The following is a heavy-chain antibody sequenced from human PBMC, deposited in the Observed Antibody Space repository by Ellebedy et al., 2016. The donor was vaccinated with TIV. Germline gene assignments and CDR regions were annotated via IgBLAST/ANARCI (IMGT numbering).Heavy chain of an antibody. CDR3: AKDSGKYGWNSEY. CDR1: GFTFDNFA. V-gene: IGHV3-23*01. D-gene: IGHD3-10*01. CDR2: ITGSGDRT. Sequence: GESLKISCATSGFTFDNFAMRWFRQAPGKGLEWVSAITGSGDRTFYADSVKGRFTVSRDTSKNTLSLEMNSLRAEDTAIYYCAKDSGKYGWNSEYWGQGTQVTVSS. J-gene: IGHJ4*02.